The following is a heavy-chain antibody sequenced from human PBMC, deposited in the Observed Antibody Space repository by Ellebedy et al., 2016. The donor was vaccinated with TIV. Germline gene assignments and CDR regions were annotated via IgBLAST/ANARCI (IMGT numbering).Heavy chain of an antibody. Sequence: MPSETLSLTCTVSGGSISSTSDYSGWMRQPPGKGLEWIGAIYFRGSTYYNPSLESRVTISVDTSKNQFSLRLTSVTAADTAGYYCARSAGSGYPIDSWGQGTLVTVSS. CDR1: GGSISSTSDY. J-gene: IGHJ4*02. D-gene: IGHD3-22*01. CDR3: ARSAGSGYPIDS. CDR2: IYFRGST. V-gene: IGHV4-39*07.